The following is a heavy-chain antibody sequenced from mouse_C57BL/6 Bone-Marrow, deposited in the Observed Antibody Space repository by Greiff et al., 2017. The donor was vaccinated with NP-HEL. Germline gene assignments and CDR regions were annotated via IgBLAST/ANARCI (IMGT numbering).Heavy chain of an antibody. J-gene: IGHJ4*01. CDR2: IYPRSGNT. CDR1: GYTFTSYG. D-gene: IGHD1-1*01. CDR3: AISSSYYYGSSYYAMDY. V-gene: IGHV1-81*01. Sequence: QVQLQQSGAELARPGASVKLSCKASGYTFTSYGISWVKQRTGQGLEWIGEIYPRSGNTYYNEKFKGKATLTADQSSSTAYMELRSLTSEDSAVYFCAISSSYYYGSSYYAMDYWGQGTSVTVSS.